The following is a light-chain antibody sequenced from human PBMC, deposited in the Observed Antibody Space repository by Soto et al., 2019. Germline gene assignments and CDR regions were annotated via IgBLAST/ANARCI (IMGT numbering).Light chain of an antibody. Sequence: EIVLTQSPASLSVSPGEIATLSCRASQSVSSNLAWYQQKPGQAPRLLIYDASTRATGTPARFSGSGSGTKFTLSISSLQSEDFAVYYCQKYNNWPINFGQGTRLEIK. J-gene: IGKJ5*01. V-gene: IGKV3D-15*01. CDR1: QSVSSN. CDR3: QKYNNWPIN. CDR2: DAS.